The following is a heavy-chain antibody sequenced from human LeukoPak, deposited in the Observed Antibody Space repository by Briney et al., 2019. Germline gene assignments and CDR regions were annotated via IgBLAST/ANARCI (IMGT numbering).Heavy chain of an antibody. Sequence: KPSETLSLTCTVTGGSVSSYYWSWIRQPPGKGLEWIGYIYYSGSTNYNPSLKSRVTISVDTSKNQFSLKLSSVTAADTAVYYCARGGLEFDYWGQGTLVTVSS. J-gene: IGHJ4*02. CDR1: GGSVSSYY. D-gene: IGHD1-1*01. V-gene: IGHV4-59*02. CDR2: IYYSGST. CDR3: ARGGLEFDY.